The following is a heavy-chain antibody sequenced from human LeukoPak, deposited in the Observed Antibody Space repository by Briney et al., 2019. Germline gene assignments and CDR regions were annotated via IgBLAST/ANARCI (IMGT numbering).Heavy chain of an antibody. CDR2: INPSGGST. D-gene: IGHD1-26*01. CDR1: GYTFTSYY. J-gene: IGHJ3*02. CDR3: ARPGLIAGPTESAFDI. Sequence: GASVKVSCKASGYTFTSYYMHWVRQAPGQGLEWMGIINPSGGSTSYAQKFQGRVTMTRDTSTSTVYMELSSLRSEDTAVYYCARPGLIAGPTESAFDIGGQGTMVTVYS. V-gene: IGHV1-46*01.